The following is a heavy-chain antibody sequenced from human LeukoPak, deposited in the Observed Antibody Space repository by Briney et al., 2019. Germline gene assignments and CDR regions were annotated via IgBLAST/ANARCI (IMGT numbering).Heavy chain of an antibody. CDR2: ISNNGGRT. J-gene: IGHJ3*02. V-gene: IGHV3-64*01. Sequence: GGSLRLSCAASGFTFSSHAMHWVRQAPGKGPEYVSAISNNGGRTYYANSVKGRFIISRDNSKNTLYLQMGSLRAEDMAVYYCARVFVTSTFDAFDIWGQGTMVTVSS. CDR3: ARVFVTSTFDAFDI. CDR1: GFTFSSHA. D-gene: IGHD2-21*02.